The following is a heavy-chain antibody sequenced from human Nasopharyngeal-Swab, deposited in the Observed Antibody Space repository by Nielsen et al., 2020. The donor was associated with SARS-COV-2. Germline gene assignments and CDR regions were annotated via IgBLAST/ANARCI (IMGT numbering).Heavy chain of an antibody. Sequence: GESLKISCAASGFSFSTYWMHWVRHTSGKGLGWVSRLKTDGSDTMYADSVKGRFTISRDNAKNTMYLQMNSLREEDTALYYCARETSASGAYYFDFWGRGTRVTVSS. CDR3: ARETSASGAYYFDF. D-gene: IGHD3-16*01. CDR1: GFSFSTYW. V-gene: IGHV3-74*03. J-gene: IGHJ4*02. CDR2: LKTDGSDT.